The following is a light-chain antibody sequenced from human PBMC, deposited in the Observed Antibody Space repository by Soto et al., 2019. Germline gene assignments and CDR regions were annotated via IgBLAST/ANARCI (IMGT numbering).Light chain of an antibody. Sequence: EIVLTQSPGTLSLSPGERATLSCRASQGLNSNSLAWYQQKPGQAPRLLMYAAANRATGIPDRFSGSGSGTDFTLTISRLEPEDFAVYYCQHFGSSRGTFGQGTKVEIK. J-gene: IGKJ1*01. V-gene: IGKV3-20*01. CDR1: QGLNSNS. CDR2: AAA. CDR3: QHFGSSRGT.